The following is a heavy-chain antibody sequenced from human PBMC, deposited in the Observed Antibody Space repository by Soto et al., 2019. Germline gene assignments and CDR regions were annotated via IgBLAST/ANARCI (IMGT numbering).Heavy chain of an antibody. J-gene: IGHJ1*01. Sequence: QVQLVQSGAEVKKPGSSVKVSCKASGGPFSSFSITWVRQAPGQGLQCMGQIFPFFHTVHYAQNFQGRVTITADESTSISYMELSSLSSADTAVYYCARPPPYYYDYGPLQHWGQGTLVTVSS. CDR2: IFPFFHTV. V-gene: IGHV1-69*01. D-gene: IGHD3-22*01. CDR3: ARPPPYYYDYGPLQH. CDR1: GGPFSSFS.